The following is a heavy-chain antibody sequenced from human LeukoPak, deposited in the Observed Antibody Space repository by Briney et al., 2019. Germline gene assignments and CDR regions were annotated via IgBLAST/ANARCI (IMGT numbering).Heavy chain of an antibody. J-gene: IGHJ4*02. CDR2: ISSSSSYI. CDR3: ARGTPPGVVPAAISHFDY. CDR1: GFTFSSYS. Sequence: GGSLRLSCAASGFTFSSYSMNWVRQAPGKGLEWVSSISSSSSYIYYADSVKGRFTISRDNAKNSLYLQMNSLRAEDTAVYYCARGTPPGVVPAAISHFDYWGQGTLVTVSS. V-gene: IGHV3-21*01. D-gene: IGHD2-2*01.